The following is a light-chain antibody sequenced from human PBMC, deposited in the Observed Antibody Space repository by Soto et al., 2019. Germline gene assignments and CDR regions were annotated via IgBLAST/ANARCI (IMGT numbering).Light chain of an antibody. V-gene: IGKV2-28*01. CDR3: MKAIQTWT. Sequence: DIVMTQSPLSLPVTPGEPASISCRSSQSLLHSNGYNYLDWYLQKPGQSPQLLIYLGSNRASGVPDRFSGSGSGTDFTLKISRVEAEDVGVYYCMKAIQTWTFGQGTKVEIK. J-gene: IGKJ1*01. CDR1: QSLLHSNGYNY. CDR2: LGS.